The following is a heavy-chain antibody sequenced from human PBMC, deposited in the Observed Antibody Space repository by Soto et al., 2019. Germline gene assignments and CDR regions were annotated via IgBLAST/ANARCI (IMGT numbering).Heavy chain of an antibody. CDR1: GGSINSNAYY. CDR3: ARLRDGYNSFDY. J-gene: IGHJ4*02. V-gene: IGHV4-30-4*01. D-gene: IGHD5-12*01. CDR2: IHNSGSS. Sequence: SLTWSVSGGSINSNAYYWSWIRQPPGKGLEWLGYIHNSGSSHYRPSLKSRLNISLDTSKNQFSLKVTSVTPADTAVYSCARLRDGYNSFDYWGLGXLVTVYS.